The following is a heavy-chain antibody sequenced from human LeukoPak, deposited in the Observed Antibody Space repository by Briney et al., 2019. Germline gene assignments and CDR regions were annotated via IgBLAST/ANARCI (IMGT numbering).Heavy chain of an antibody. J-gene: IGHJ6*02. CDR3: ARGYSHRIAARTYYYYGMDV. CDR2: VIPLFCTA. CDR1: GGTLLSYA. V-gene: IGHV1-69*01. Sequence: SGKVSRKASGGTLLSYAIRWVGQAHGQGLEWMGGVIPLFCTANYAQKFQGRVTITADESTSTAYMELSSLRSEDTAVYYCARGYSHRIAARTYYYYGMDVWGQGTTVTVSS. D-gene: IGHD6-6*01.